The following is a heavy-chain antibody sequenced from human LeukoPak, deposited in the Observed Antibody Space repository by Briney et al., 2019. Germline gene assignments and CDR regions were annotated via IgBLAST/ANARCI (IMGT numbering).Heavy chain of an antibody. CDR1: GSTFSSYG. Sequence: GGSLRLSCAASGSTFSSYGMHWVRQAPGKGLEWVAVIWYDGSNKYYADSVKGRFTISRDNSKNTVYLQMSGLRADDTAVYYCAKDHGRWGQGTVVTVSS. V-gene: IGHV3-33*06. CDR3: AKDHGR. CDR2: IWYDGSNK. J-gene: IGHJ4*02.